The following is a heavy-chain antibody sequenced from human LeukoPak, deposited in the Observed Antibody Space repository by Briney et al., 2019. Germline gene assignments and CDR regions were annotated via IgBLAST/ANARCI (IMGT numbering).Heavy chain of an antibody. CDR3: ARTGGRDGYGFDS. D-gene: IGHD5-24*01. V-gene: IGHV3-33*01. Sequence: GGSLRLSCAASGFTFSSHGMHWVRQAPGKGLEWVAVVRYHGSDKNCADSVKGRFTVSRDNSKNTAYLQMNSLRVEDTALYYCARTGGRDGYGFDSWGQGTLVTVS. CDR2: VRYHGSDK. CDR1: GFTFSSHG. J-gene: IGHJ4*02.